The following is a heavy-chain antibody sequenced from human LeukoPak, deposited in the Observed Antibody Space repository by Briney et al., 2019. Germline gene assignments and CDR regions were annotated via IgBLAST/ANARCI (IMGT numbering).Heavy chain of an antibody. CDR1: GGSISSSSYY. Sequence: PSETLSLTCTVSGGSISSSSYYWGWIRQPPGKGLEWIGSIYYSGSTYYNPSLKSRVTISVDTSKNPFSLKLSSVTAADTAVYYCASFVRGVIPFDYWGQGTLVTVSS. J-gene: IGHJ4*02. V-gene: IGHV4-39*01. CDR3: ASFVRGVIPFDY. CDR2: IYYSGST. D-gene: IGHD3-10*01.